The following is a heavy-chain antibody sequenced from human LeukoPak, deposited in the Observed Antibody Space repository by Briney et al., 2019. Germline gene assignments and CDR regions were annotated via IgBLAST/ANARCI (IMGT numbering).Heavy chain of an antibody. V-gene: IGHV4-38-2*02. J-gene: IGHJ4*02. CDR3: ARGFCSGGTCGFDY. CDR1: GGSISSYY. CDR2: IYHSGST. D-gene: IGHD2-15*01. Sequence: KPSETLSLTCTVSGGSISSYYWGWIRQPPGKGLEWIGTIYHSGSTYYNPSLKSRVTISLDTSKNQFSLKLSSVTAADTAVYYCARGFCSGGTCGFDYWGQGTQVTVSS.